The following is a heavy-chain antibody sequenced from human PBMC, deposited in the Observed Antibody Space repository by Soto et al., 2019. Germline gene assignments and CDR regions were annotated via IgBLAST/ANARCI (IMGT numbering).Heavy chain of an antibody. J-gene: IGHJ4*02. Sequence: QVQLVESGGGLVKPGGSLRLSCAASAFTFSDYYMSWIRQAPGKGLEWVSYISGSGTTIYYADSVKGRFTISRDNAKNSLYLQMNSLSDEDTAVYYCTKSADSAGWGVDFWGQGTLVIVSS. CDR3: TKSADSAGWGVDF. V-gene: IGHV3-11*04. D-gene: IGHD6-19*01. CDR1: AFTFSDYY. CDR2: ISGSGTTI.